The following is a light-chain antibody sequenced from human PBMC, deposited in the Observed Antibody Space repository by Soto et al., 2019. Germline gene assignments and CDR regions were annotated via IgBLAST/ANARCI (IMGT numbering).Light chain of an antibody. CDR3: SSYTTRSTVA. J-gene: IGLJ2*01. V-gene: IGLV2-14*01. CDR1: SSDIGGYNY. Sequence: QSALTQSASVSGSPGQSITISCNGTSSDIGGYNYVSWYQQHPDKAPKLMIFEVSNRPSGVSNRFSGSKSGNTASLTISGLLPEDEADYYCSSYTTRSTVAFGGGTKLTVL. CDR2: EVS.